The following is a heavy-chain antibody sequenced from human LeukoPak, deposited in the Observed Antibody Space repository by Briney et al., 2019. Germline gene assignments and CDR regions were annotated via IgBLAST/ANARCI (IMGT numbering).Heavy chain of an antibody. Sequence: HPGGSLRLSCAASGFTFSSTWMHWFRQVPGKGPVWVSRIHSDGSTTIYADSVKGRFTISRDNAKNSLYLQMNSLRAEDTAVYYCARGGNSGSYPMVFDYWGQGTLVTVSS. CDR3: ARGGNSGSYPMVFDY. CDR1: GFTFSSTW. V-gene: IGHV3-74*01. D-gene: IGHD1-26*01. CDR2: IHSDGSTT. J-gene: IGHJ4*02.